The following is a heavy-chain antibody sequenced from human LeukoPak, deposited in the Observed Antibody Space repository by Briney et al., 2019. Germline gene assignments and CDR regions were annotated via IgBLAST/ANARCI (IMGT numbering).Heavy chain of an antibody. CDR3: ARDHGYSSGWAYWYFDL. CDR1: GYTFTGYY. D-gene: IGHD6-19*01. V-gene: IGHV1-2*02. CDR2: INPNSGGT. Sequence: ASVKVSCKASGYTFTGYYMHWVRQAPGQGLEWMGWINPNSGGTNYAQKFQGRVTMTRDTSTSTAYMELSRLRSDDTAVYYCARDHGYSSGWAYWYFDLWGRGTLVTVSS. J-gene: IGHJ2*01.